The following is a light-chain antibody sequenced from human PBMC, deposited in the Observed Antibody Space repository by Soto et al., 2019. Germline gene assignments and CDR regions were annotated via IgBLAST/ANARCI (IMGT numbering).Light chain of an antibody. V-gene: IGLV1-44*01. Sequence: QPVLTQPPSASGTPGQRVTISCSGSSSNIGSNTVNWYQQLPGTAPKLLIYSNNQRPSGVPDRFSGSKSGTSASLAIRGLQSEDEAEYYCAAWDDSLNGLLFGGGTKLTVL. CDR3: AAWDDSLNGLL. CDR2: SNN. CDR1: SSNIGSNT. J-gene: IGLJ2*01.